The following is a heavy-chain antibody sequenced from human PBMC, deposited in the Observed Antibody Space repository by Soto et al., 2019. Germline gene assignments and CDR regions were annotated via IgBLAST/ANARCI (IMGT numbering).Heavy chain of an antibody. Sequence: QVQLVQSGAEVKKPGASVKVSCKASGYTFTSYGISWVRQAPGQGLEWMGWISAYNGNTNYAQKLQGRVTMTTDTSTSTAYRELRSLRSGDTAVYYCARDLEGWYYYVSSGTSYRKRFDSWVQGALVTVSS. J-gene: IGHJ4*02. D-gene: IGHD3-22*01. CDR2: ISAYNGNT. CDR1: GYTFTSYG. CDR3: ARDLEGWYYYVSSGTSYRKRFDS. V-gene: IGHV1-18*04.